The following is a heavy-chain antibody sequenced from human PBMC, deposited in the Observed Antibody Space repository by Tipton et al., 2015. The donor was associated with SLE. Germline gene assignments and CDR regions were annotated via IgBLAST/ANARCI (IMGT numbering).Heavy chain of an antibody. CDR2: IYYTGST. CDR1: DGSISNHY. J-gene: IGHJ4*02. Sequence: TLSLTCTVSDGSISNHYWSWIRQPPGKALAWIGHIYYTGSTDYNPSLRSRVSISLDASKNEFSLRLTSVTAADTAVFYCARGSVRADDYWGQGTLVTVSS. D-gene: IGHD4-23*01. CDR3: ARGSVRADDY. V-gene: IGHV4-59*11.